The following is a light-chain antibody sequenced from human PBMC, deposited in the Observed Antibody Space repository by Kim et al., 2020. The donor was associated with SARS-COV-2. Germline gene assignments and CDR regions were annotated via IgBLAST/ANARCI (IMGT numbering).Light chain of an antibody. CDR3: HSYDSTLRGSV. Sequence: QSVLTQPPSVSGAPGQRVTISCTGSSYNIGAVYDVHWYQLLPGKVPKLLIYGSTIRPSGVPDRFSGSKSGTSASLAITGLQAEDEGDYYCHSYDSTLRGSVFGGGTQLTVL. CDR2: GST. CDR1: SYNIGAVYD. J-gene: IGLJ3*02. V-gene: IGLV1-40*01.